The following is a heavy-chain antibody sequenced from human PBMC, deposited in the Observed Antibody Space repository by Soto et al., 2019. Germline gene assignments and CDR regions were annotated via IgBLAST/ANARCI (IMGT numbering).Heavy chain of an antibody. J-gene: IGHJ6*02. D-gene: IGHD3-10*01. CDR3: AKDKLLWFGPLYYYYGMDV. Sequence: GRSLRLSCAASGFTFSSYGMHWVRQAPGKGLEWVAVISYDGSNKYYADSVKGRFTISRDNSKNTLYLQMNSLRAEDTAVYYSAKDKLLWFGPLYYYYGMDVRGQGTTVTVSS. CDR2: ISYDGSNK. V-gene: IGHV3-30*18. CDR1: GFTFSSYG.